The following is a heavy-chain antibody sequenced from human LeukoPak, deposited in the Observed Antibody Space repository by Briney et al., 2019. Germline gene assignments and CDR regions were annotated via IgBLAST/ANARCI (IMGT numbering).Heavy chain of an antibody. J-gene: IGHJ6*02. Sequence: GTSVKVSCKASGFTXTSSAMQGVRQARGQRLEWIGWIVVGSGNTNYAQKFQERVTVTRDMSTSTAYMELSSLRSEDTAVYYCASAVTEDSHYYYYGMDVWGQGTTVTVSS. CDR2: IVVGSGNT. CDR1: GFTXTSSA. V-gene: IGHV1-58*02. CDR3: ASAVTEDSHYYYYGMDV. D-gene: IGHD2-21*02.